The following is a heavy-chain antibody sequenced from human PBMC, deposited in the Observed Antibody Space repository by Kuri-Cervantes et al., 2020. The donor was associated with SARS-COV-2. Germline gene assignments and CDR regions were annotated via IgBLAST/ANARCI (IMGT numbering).Heavy chain of an antibody. D-gene: IGHD4-11*01. CDR3: ARGCDYRPYYYYYYMDV. CDR2: IYSGGST. CDR1: GFTVSSNY. J-gene: IGHJ6*03. V-gene: IGHV3-66*02. Sequence: GESLKISCAASGFTVSSNYMSWVRQAPGKGLEWVSVIYSGGSTYYADSVKGRFTISRDNSKNTPYLQMNSLRAEDTAVYYCARGCDYRPYYYYYYMDVWGKGTTVTVSS.